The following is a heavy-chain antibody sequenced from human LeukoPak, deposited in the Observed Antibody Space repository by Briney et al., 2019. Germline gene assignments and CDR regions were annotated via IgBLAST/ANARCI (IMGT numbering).Heavy chain of an antibody. Sequence: PGGSLRLSCTASGFTFGDYAMSWVRQAPGKGLEWVSAISGSGGSTYYADSVKGRFTISRDNSKNTLYLQMNSLRAEDTAVYYCAKVPYSKVTKVMRLYWGQGTLVTVSS. CDR1: GFTFGDYA. D-gene: IGHD4-11*01. CDR2: ISGSGGST. CDR3: AKVPYSKVTKVMRLY. V-gene: IGHV3-23*01. J-gene: IGHJ4*02.